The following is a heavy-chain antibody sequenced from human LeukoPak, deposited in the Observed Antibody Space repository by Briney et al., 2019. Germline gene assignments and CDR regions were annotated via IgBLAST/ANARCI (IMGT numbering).Heavy chain of an antibody. CDR3: ARGKGYYYGSGSYYNPGAFDI. J-gene: IGHJ3*02. Sequence: ASVKVSCKASGYTFTSYGISWVRQAPGQGLEWMGWISAYNGNTNYPQKLQGRVTMTTDTSTSTAYMELRSLRSDDTAVYFCARGKGYYYGSGSYYNPGAFDIWGQGTMVTVSS. D-gene: IGHD3-10*01. CDR1: GYTFTSYG. CDR2: ISAYNGNT. V-gene: IGHV1-18*01.